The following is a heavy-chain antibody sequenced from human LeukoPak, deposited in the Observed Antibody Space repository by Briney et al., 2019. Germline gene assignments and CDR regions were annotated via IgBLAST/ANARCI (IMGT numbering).Heavy chain of an antibody. J-gene: IGHJ4*02. V-gene: IGHV3-23*01. Sequence: GGSLRLSCAASGFTFRTYAMSWVRQAPGKGLEWVSGISDSGDGTYYAESVKGRFTISRDNSKNTVFLQMNSLRDDDTAKYYCAKDKAPGSWHTPSDFWGQGTLVTVSS. CDR2: ISDSGDGT. D-gene: IGHD6-13*01. CDR3: AKDKAPGSWHTPSDF. CDR1: GFTFRTYA.